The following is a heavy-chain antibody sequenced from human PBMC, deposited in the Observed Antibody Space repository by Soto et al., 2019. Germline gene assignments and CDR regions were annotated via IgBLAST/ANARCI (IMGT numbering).Heavy chain of an antibody. CDR3: ARGGRIVDTGIGYYYYLAMDV. V-gene: IGHV1-46*01. CDR1: GYTFTSYY. Sequence: GASVKVSCNASGYTFTSYYIHWVRQAPGQGLEWMGIFNPTGDTASYAQKLQGRVTMTGDTSTGTAYMELGSLRSEDTAVYYCARGGRIVDTGIGYYYYLAMDVWGQGTTVTVSS. D-gene: IGHD5-18*01. J-gene: IGHJ6*02. CDR2: FNPTGDTA.